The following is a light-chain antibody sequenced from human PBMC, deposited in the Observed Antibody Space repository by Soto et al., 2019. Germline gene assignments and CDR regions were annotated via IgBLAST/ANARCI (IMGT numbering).Light chain of an antibody. CDR1: QSLLHITGETF. J-gene: IGKJ5*01. Sequence: VMTQSPLSLSVTPGQPASISCKSSQSLLHITGETFLFWYLQKPGQSPQLLIYEVSTRVSGVPDRFSGSGSGTDFTLEISRVETGDVGIYYCMQSTQLPPTFGQGTRLEI. CDR3: MQSTQLPPT. V-gene: IGKV2D-29*02. CDR2: EVS.